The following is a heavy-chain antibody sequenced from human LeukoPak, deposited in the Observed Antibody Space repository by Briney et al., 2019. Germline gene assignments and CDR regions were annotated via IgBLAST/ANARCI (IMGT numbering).Heavy chain of an antibody. Sequence: GGSLRLSCAASGFTFSSYAMGWVRQAPGRGLEWVSAISGSGGSTYYADSVKGRFTISRDNSKNTLYLQMNSLRAEDTAVYYCAKIHQNRVVVGAKGAFDIWGQGTVVAVSS. CDR1: GFTFSSYA. CDR2: ISGSGGST. CDR3: AKIHQNRVVVGAKGAFDI. V-gene: IGHV3-23*01. D-gene: IGHD2-15*01. J-gene: IGHJ3*02.